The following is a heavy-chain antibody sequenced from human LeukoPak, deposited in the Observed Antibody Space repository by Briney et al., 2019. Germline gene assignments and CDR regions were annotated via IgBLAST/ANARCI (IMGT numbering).Heavy chain of an antibody. CDR2: INPNSGGT. CDR3: AREASGIYVLYSFDY. Sequence: GASVKVSCKASGYTFTGYYMHWVRQAPGQGLEWMGWINPNSGGTNYAQKFQGRVTMTRDTSISTAYMELSRLRSDDTAVYYCAREASGIYVLYSFDYWGQGTLVTVSS. J-gene: IGHJ4*02. CDR1: GYTFTGYY. V-gene: IGHV1-2*02. D-gene: IGHD3-10*01.